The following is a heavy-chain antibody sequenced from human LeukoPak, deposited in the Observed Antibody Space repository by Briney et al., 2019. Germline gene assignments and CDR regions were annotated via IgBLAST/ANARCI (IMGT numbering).Heavy chain of an antibody. J-gene: IGHJ3*01. CDR1: GYTFTNYA. CDR2: IGTYNGNP. Sequence: GASVKVSCKASGYTFTNYAISWVRQAPGQGLEWMGWIGTYNGNPDYTQSLQGRVTMTTDTSTSTAYMELRSLKSDDTAVYYCAREDPGGAFDVWGEGQWSSSLQ. CDR3: AREDPGGAFDV. V-gene: IGHV1-18*01. D-gene: IGHD3-16*01.